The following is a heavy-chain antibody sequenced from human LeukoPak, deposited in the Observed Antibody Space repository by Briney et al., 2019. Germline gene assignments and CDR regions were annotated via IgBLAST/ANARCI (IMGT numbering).Heavy chain of an antibody. D-gene: IGHD3-9*01. Sequence: PGGSLRLSCAASGFTFDDYAMHWVRRAPGKGLEWVSGISWNSGSIGYADSVKGRFTISRDNAKNSLYLQMNSLRAEDTALYYCAKASYYDILTGYLDYWGQGTLVTVSS. CDR3: AKASYYDILTGYLDY. CDR1: GFTFDDYA. CDR2: ISWNSGSI. J-gene: IGHJ4*02. V-gene: IGHV3-9*01.